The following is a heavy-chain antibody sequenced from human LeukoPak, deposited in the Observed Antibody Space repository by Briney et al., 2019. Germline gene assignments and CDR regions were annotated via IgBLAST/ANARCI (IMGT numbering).Heavy chain of an antibody. CDR3: ARESEYSSSSGYFDY. CDR1: GFTFDDYG. J-gene: IGHJ4*02. Sequence: GGSLRLSCAASGFTFDDYGMSWVRQAPGKGLEWVSGINWNGGSTGYADSVKGRFTISRDNAKNSLYLQMNSLRAEDTALYYCARESEYSSSSGYFDYWGQGTLVTVSS. CDR2: INWNGGST. V-gene: IGHV3-20*04. D-gene: IGHD6-6*01.